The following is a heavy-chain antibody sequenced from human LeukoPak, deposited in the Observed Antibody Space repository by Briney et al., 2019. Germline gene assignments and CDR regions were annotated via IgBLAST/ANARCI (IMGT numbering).Heavy chain of an antibody. CDR3: ARGRGSSSWDFDY. J-gene: IGHJ4*02. Sequence: GGSLRLSCAASGFTFSSYSMNWVRQAPGKGLEWISYISSSSTIYYADSVKGRFTISRDNAKNSLYLQMSSLRDEDTAVYYCARGRGSSSWDFDYWGQGTLVTVSS. CDR1: GFTFSSYS. V-gene: IGHV3-48*02. D-gene: IGHD6-13*01. CDR2: ISSSSTI.